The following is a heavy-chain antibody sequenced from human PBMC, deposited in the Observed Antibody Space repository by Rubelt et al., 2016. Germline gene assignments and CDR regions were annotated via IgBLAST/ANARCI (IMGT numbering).Heavy chain of an antibody. J-gene: IGHJ4*02. V-gene: IGHV4-59*12. CDR2: IYYSGNT. CDR1: GDSIRSYS. D-gene: IGHD4-23*01. CDR3: ARATRKTTVVTPDFDY. Sequence: QVQLQESGPGLVKPSETLSLTCTVSGDSIRSYSWSWIRQPPGKGLEWIGYIYYSGNTNYNPSLKIRVSISVDTSKNQFSLKVTSVTAADTAMYYCARATRKTTVVTPDFDYWGQGTLVTVSS.